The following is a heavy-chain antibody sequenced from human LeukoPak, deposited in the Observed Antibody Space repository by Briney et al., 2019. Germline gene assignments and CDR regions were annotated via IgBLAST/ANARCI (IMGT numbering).Heavy chain of an antibody. CDR1: GFTFGNYA. CDR2: ISGGGTPT. D-gene: IGHD2-15*01. CDR3: ARDWDIVVVVAAADAFDI. V-gene: IGHV3-23*01. Sequence: TGGSLRLSCAASGFTFGNYAMSWVRQAPGKGLEWVSTISGGGTPTYSADSVKGRFTISRDNSKNSLYLQMNSLRAEDTAVYYCARDWDIVVVVAAADAFDIWGQGTMVTVSS. J-gene: IGHJ3*02.